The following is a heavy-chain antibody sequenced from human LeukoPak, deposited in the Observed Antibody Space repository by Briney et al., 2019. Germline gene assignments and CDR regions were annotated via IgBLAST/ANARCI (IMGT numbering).Heavy chain of an antibody. CDR3: ARDLSSTDHWEFDH. Sequence: SQTLSLTCTVSGGSISSGSYYWSWIRQPPGKGLEWIGSIYHSGSTYYNPSLKSRVTISVDTSKNQFSLKLSSVTAADTAVYYCARDLSSTDHWEFDHWGQGTLVTVSS. V-gene: IGHV4-39*07. CDR2: IYHSGST. D-gene: IGHD1-26*01. CDR1: GGSISSGSYY. J-gene: IGHJ4*02.